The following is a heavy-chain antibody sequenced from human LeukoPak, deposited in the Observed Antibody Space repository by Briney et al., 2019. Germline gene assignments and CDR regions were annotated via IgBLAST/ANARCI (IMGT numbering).Heavy chain of an antibody. CDR2: IFYTGST. J-gene: IGHJ3*02. CDR1: GGSISSYY. Sequence: SETLSLTCTVSGGSISSYYWSWIRQPPGKGLEWIGYIFYTGSTNYNPSLKSRVTISVDTSKNQFSLKLNSVSAADTAVYYCARDGAVDILTGYGAFDIWGQGTMVTVSS. V-gene: IGHV4-59*01. D-gene: IGHD3-9*01. CDR3: ARDGAVDILTGYGAFDI.